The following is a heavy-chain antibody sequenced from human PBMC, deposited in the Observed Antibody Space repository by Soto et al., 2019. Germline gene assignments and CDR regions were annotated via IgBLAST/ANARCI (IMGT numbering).Heavy chain of an antibody. CDR1: GGSFSGHF. Sequence: QVQLQQWGAGLLKPSETLSLTCAVYGGSFSGHFWTWIRQPPGKGLEWIGENNHSGSTTYNPSLKSRVTMSVATAKTPSSLRPTSVPAAHTAVYYCARLVVTARSRNWFEPWGQGTLVTVSS. CDR2: NNHSGST. J-gene: IGHJ5*02. D-gene: IGHD2-21*02. CDR3: ARLVVTARSRNWFEP. V-gene: IGHV4-34*01.